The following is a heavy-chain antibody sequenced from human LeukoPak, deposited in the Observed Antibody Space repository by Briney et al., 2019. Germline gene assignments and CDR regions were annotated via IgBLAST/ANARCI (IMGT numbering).Heavy chain of an antibody. Sequence: PGGSLRLSCAASGFTFSSYAMSWVRQAPGKGLEWVSAISGSGGSTYYAGSGKGRFTISRDNSKNTLYLQMNSLRAEDTAVYYCAKPASRVGATEVYWGQGTLVTVSS. D-gene: IGHD1-26*01. J-gene: IGHJ4*02. CDR3: AKPASRVGATEVY. CDR2: ISGSGGST. CDR1: GFTFSSYA. V-gene: IGHV3-23*01.